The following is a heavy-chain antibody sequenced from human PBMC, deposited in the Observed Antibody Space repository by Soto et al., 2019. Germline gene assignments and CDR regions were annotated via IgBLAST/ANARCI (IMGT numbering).Heavy chain of an antibody. Sequence: GVSLRLSCAASGFTFSSYAMHWVRQAPGKGLEWVAVISYDGSNKYYADSVKGRFTISRDNSKNTLYLQMNSLRAEDTAVYYCAREMGASGYWGKGTLVTVSS. D-gene: IGHD3-16*01. V-gene: IGHV3-30-3*01. CDR1: GFTFSSYA. J-gene: IGHJ4*02. CDR3: AREMGASGY. CDR2: ISYDGSNK.